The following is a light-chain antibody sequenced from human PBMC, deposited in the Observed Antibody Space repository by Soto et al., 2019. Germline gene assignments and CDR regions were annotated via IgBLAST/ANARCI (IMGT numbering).Light chain of an antibody. Sequence: ELVLTQSPATLSVSPGEGATLSCRASQSISNNLVWYQQKPGQAPRLLIYGASTRASGIPARFSGSGSGTEFTLTISSLQSEDFAVYYCQHYDWSLTWTFGQGTKVEIK. V-gene: IGKV3-15*01. CDR3: QHYDWSLTWT. J-gene: IGKJ1*01. CDR1: QSISNN. CDR2: GAS.